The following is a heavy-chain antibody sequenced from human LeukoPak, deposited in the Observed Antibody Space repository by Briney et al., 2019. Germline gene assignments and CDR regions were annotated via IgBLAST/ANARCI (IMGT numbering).Heavy chain of an antibody. CDR3: ASTFGESYYYYGLDV. CDR2: IGGSGDTT. Sequence: PGGSLSLSCAASGFTFSGYAMAWVRQAPGKGLEWVSVIGGSGDTTRYADSVKGRFTISRDKSKTTLFLQMNSLRVEDTAVYYCASTFGESYYYYGLDVWGQGTTVTVSS. D-gene: IGHD3-10*01. CDR1: GFTFSGYA. J-gene: IGHJ6*02. V-gene: IGHV3-23*01.